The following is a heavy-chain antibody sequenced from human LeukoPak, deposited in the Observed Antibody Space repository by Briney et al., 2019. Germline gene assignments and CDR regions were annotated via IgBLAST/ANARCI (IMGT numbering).Heavy chain of an antibody. D-gene: IGHD3-10*01. CDR1: GYTFTGYY. CDR2: INPNSGGT. V-gene: IGHV1-2*02. Sequence: ASVKVSCKASGYTFTGYYMHWVRQAPGQGLEWMGWINPNSGGTNYAQKFQGRVTMTRDTSISTAYMELSSLRSEDTAVYYCASTPIISYGSGSYYDYWGQGTLVTVSS. CDR3: ASTPIISYGSGSYYDY. J-gene: IGHJ4*02.